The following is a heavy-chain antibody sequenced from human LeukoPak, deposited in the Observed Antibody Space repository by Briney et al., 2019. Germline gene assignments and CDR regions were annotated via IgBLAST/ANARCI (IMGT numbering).Heavy chain of an antibody. V-gene: IGHV4-34*01. CDR2: IYYSGST. CDR1: GGSFSGYY. J-gene: IGHJ4*02. CDR3: ARSRTYYYDSSGYYFGY. D-gene: IGHD3-22*01. Sequence: SETLSLTCAAYGGSFSGYYWGWIRQPPGKGLQWIGSIYYSGSTNYNPSLKSRVTISVDTSKNQFSLKLSSVTAADTAVYYCARSRTYYYDSSGYYFGYWGQGTLVTVSS.